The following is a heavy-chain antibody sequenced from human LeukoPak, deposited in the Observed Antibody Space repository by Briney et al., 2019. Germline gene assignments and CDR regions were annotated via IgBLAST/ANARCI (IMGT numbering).Heavy chain of an antibody. CDR1: GDSITSGSYY. J-gene: IGHJ3*02. CDR3: AAVAVGAITRAFDI. Sequence: KSSETLSLTHTVSGDSITSGSYYWSWIRQPAGKGLEWIGRIYSSGGASYNPSLKSRVTMSVDTSESQISLKLSSVTAADTAVYFCAAVAVGAITRAFDIWGQGTVVAVSS. D-gene: IGHD1-26*01. V-gene: IGHV4-61*02. CDR2: IYSSGGA.